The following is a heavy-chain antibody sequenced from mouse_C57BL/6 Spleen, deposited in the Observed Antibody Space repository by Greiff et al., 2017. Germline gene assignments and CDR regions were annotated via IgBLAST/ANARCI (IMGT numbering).Heavy chain of an antibody. CDR3: AREDGSSSSWFAY. CDR1: GYSFTGYF. J-gene: IGHJ3*01. D-gene: IGHD1-1*01. Sequence: EVKVEESGPELVKPGDSVKISCKASGYSFTGYFMNWVMQSHGKSLEWIGRINPYNGDTFYNQKFKGKATLTVDKSSSTAHMELRSLTSEDSAVYYCAREDGSSSSWFAYWGQGTLVTVSA. V-gene: IGHV1-20*01. CDR2: INPYNGDT.